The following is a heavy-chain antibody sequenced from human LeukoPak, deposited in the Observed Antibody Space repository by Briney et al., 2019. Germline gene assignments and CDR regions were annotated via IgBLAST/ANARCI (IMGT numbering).Heavy chain of an antibody. CDR1: GFTFSNYA. D-gene: IGHD6-19*01. CDR3: ARQGGDWYAFDY. J-gene: IGHJ4*02. Sequence: GGSLRLSCAASGFTFSNYAMDWVRLAPGKGLEWVSAISGSGAVTYYADSVKGRFTFSRDNSKNTLYLQMTSLRAEDTAVYFCARQGGDWYAFDYWGQGTLVTVSS. V-gene: IGHV3-23*01. CDR2: ISGSGAVT.